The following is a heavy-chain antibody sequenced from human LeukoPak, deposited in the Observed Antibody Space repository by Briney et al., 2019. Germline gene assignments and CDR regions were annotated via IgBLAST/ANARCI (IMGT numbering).Heavy chain of an antibody. D-gene: IGHD6-6*01. CDR1: GDTFSSYA. Sequence: ASVKVSCKVAGDTFSSYAISWVRQAPGQGLEWMGGIIPIFGTANYAQKFQGRVTITADESTSTAYMELSSLRSEDTAVYYCARASSSEENWFDPWGQGTLVTVSS. CDR2: IIPIFGTA. V-gene: IGHV1-69*13. J-gene: IGHJ5*02. CDR3: ARASSSEENWFDP.